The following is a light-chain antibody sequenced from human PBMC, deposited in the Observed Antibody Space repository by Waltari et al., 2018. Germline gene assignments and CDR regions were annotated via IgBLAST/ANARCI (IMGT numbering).Light chain of an antibody. CDR1: QSLLYSSHNKNS. J-gene: IGKJ1*01. Sequence: DIVMTQSPDSLAVSLGERATINCKSSQSLLYSSHNKNSLAWYQHKPGQPPKLLIYWASTRESGVPDRFSGSGSGTDFTLTISSLQAADVAVYYCQQYYSHPRTFGQGTKVEIK. CDR3: QQYYSHPRT. V-gene: IGKV4-1*01. CDR2: WAS.